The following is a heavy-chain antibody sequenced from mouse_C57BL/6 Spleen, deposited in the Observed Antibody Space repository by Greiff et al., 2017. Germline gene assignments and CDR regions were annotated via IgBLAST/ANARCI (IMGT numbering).Heavy chain of an antibody. CDR2: IDPETGGT. J-gene: IGHJ4*01. D-gene: IGHD1-1*01. V-gene: IGHV1-15*01. CDR3: TRGLYYGSSLYAMDY. CDR1: GYTFTDYE. Sequence: QVQLQQSGAELVRPGASVTLSCKASGYTFTDYEMHWVKQTPVHGLEWIGAIDPETGGTAYNQKFKGKAILTADKSSSTAYMELRSLTSEDSAVYYCTRGLYYGSSLYAMDYWGQGTSVTVSS.